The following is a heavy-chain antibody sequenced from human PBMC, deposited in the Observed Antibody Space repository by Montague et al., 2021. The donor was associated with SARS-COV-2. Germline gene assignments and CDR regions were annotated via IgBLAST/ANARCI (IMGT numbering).Heavy chain of an antibody. CDR1: GGPLSGYF. J-gene: IGHJ4*02. D-gene: IGHD3-10*01. CDR2: ISHGGAT. V-gene: IGHV4-34*01. Sequence: SETLSLTCGVSGGPLSGYFWSWIRQTPGKGLEWIGEISHGGATKYNPTLKSRATVSVDPSRNQFSLKLNSVTAADTGVYYCARHSGGSEVSGLDYWGQGTLVTVSS. CDR3: ARHSGGSEVSGLDY.